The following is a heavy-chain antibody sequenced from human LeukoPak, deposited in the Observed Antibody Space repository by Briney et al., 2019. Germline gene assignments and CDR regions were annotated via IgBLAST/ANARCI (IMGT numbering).Heavy chain of an antibody. CDR3: ARDLGYSSGWYDY. J-gene: IGHJ4*02. Sequence: PGGSLRLSCAASGFTFSTYSMNWVRQAPGKGLEWVSSISSSNSYIYYADSVKGRFTISRDNAKNSLYLQMNSLRAEDMAVYYCARDLGYSSGWYDYWGQGTLVTVSS. D-gene: IGHD6-19*01. CDR1: GFTFSTYS. V-gene: IGHV3-21*01. CDR2: ISSSNSYI.